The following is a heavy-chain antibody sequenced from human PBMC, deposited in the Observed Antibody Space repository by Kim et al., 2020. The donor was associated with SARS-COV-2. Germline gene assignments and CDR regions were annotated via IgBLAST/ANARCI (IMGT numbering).Heavy chain of an antibody. CDR2: IYYSGST. D-gene: IGHD6-13*01. Sequence: SETLSLTCTVSGGSISSSIYYWGWIRQPPGKGLEWIGSIYYSGSTYYNPSLKSRVTISVDTSKNQFSLKLSSVTAADTAVYYCATTNVIGNSWYYSLDYYYGMDVWGQGTTVTVSS. CDR1: GGSISSSIYY. V-gene: IGHV4-39*07. J-gene: IGHJ6*02. CDR3: ATTNVIGNSWYYSLDYYYGMDV.